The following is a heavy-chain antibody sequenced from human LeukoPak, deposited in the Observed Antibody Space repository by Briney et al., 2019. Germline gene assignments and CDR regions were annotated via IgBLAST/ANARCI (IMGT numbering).Heavy chain of an antibody. CDR3: ARDLELERNRWNYFES. D-gene: IGHD1-1*01. Sequence: PSETLSLTCTVSGASISTYFWSWVRQPPGKGLEWIGSMHYSGDTKYNPSLKSRVSLSIDTSKQQFSLRLSSVTAADTAVYYCARDLELERNRWNYFESWGQGTLVSVSS. V-gene: IGHV4-59*01. CDR1: GASISTYF. CDR2: MHYSGDT. J-gene: IGHJ4*02.